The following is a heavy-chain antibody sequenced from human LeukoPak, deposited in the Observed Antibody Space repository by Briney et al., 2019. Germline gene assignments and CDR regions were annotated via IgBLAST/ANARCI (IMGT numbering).Heavy chain of an antibody. J-gene: IGHJ4*02. V-gene: IGHV3-33*01. CDR3: ARGCGGSAACYIIDY. CDR2: IWNDGSNK. Sequence: GGSLRLSCAASGFTFSSHGMHWVRQAPGKGLEWVTIIWNDGSNKNYVDSVKGRFIISRDNSKDTLYLQMNSLRAEDTAVYYCARGCGGSAACYIIDYWGQGTLVTVSS. CDR1: GFTFSSHG. D-gene: IGHD2-15*01.